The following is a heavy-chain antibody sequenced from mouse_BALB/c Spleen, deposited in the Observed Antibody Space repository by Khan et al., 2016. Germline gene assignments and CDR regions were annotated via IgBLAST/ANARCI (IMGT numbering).Heavy chain of an antibody. CDR3: ARSNSNDACFAY. V-gene: IGHV3-8*02. CDR1: GDSITSGY. CDR2: ISHSGNT. D-gene: IGHD2-12*01. J-gene: IGHJ3*01. Sequence: EVQLQESGPSLVKPSQTLSLTCSVTGDSITSGYWNWIRKCPGNKLEYMGYISHSGNTNYNPFLKSRISITRDTSTNQHYLQLISVITEDTATYSCARSNSNDACFAYWGQGTLVTVSA.